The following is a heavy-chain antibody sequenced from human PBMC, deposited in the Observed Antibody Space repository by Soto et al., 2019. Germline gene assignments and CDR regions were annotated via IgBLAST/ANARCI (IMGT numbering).Heavy chain of an antibody. D-gene: IGHD3-22*01. J-gene: IGHJ4*02. V-gene: IGHV3-30-3*01. CDR3: ASLRSYYDSSGSGEFDY. CDR1: GFTFSSYA. CDR2: ISYDGSNK. Sequence: PGGSLRLSCAASGFTFSSYAMHWVRQAPGKGLEWVAVISYDGSNKYYADSVKGRFTISRDNSKNTLYLQMNSLRAEDTAVYYCASLRSYYDSSGSGEFDYWGQGTLVTVSS.